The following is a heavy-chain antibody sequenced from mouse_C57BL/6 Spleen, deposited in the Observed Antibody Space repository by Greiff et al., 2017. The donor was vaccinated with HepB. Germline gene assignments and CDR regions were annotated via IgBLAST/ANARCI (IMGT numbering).Heavy chain of an antibody. D-gene: IGHD1-2*01. Sequence: EVKLQESGPGLVKPSQSLSLTCSVTGYSITSGYYWNWIRQFPGNKLEWMGYISYDGSNNYNPSLKNRISITRDTSKNQFFLKLNSVTTEDTATYYCARKAITTDYFDYWGQGTTLTVSS. CDR3: ARKAITTDYFDY. CDR1: GYSITSGYY. J-gene: IGHJ2*01. CDR2: ISYDGSN. V-gene: IGHV3-6*01.